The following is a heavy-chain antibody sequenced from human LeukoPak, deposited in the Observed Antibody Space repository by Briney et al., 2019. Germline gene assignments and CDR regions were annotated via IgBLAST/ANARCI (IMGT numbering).Heavy chain of an antibody. CDR2: INLNSGGT. V-gene: IGHV1-2*04. D-gene: IGHD5-12*01. CDR1: GFTFTGYY. Sequence: ASVKVSCKSSGFTFTGYYIHWVRQAPGQGLEWMGWINLNSGGTNYAQKFQGWVTMTRDTSISTAYMELHRLSSDDTAVYFCARDRAMVATPYFDYWGQGTLVTVPS. J-gene: IGHJ4*02. CDR3: ARDRAMVATPYFDY.